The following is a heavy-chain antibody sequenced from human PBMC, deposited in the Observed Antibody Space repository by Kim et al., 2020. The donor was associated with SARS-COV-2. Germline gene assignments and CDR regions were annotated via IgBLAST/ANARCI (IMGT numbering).Heavy chain of an antibody. D-gene: IGHD5-12*01. V-gene: IGHV1-69*01. Sequence: GRVTITADESTSTAYMELSSLRSEDTAVYYCAREASGDSGYDFLAYYFDYWGQGTLVTVSS. CDR3: AREASGDSGYDFLAYYFDY. J-gene: IGHJ4*02.